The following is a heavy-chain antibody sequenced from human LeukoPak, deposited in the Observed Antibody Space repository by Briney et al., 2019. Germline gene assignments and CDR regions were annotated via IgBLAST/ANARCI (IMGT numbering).Heavy chain of an antibody. J-gene: IGHJ4*02. V-gene: IGHV4-31*03. D-gene: IGHD3-22*01. Sequence: SQTLSLTCTVSGGSISSGGYYWSWIRQHPGKGLEWIGYIYYSGSTNYNPSLKSRVTISVDTSKNQFSLKLSSVTAADTAVYYCARGGDGWLLLFDYWGQGTLVTVSS. CDR3: ARGGDGWLLLFDY. CDR2: IYYSGST. CDR1: GGSISSGGYY.